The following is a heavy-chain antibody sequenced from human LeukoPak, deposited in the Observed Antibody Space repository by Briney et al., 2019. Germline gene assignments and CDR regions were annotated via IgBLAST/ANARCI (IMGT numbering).Heavy chain of an antibody. D-gene: IGHD3-22*01. CDR3: ARLRNYDSSGYYRMVFDY. J-gene: IGHJ4*02. CDR1: GGPVSSGISY. CDR2: IYYSGST. Sequence: ETPSLTCSVSGGPVSSGISYWGWIRQPPGKGLEWIGSIYYSGSTYYNPSLKSRVTISVDTSKNQFSLKLSSVTAADTAVYCCARLRNYDSSGYYRMVFDYWGQGTLVTVSS. V-gene: IGHV4-39*01.